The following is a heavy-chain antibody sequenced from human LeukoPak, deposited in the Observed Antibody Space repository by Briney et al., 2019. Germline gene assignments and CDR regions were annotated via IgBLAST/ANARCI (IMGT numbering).Heavy chain of an antibody. D-gene: IGHD1-20*01. CDR1: GFTFSSYW. Sequence: PGGSLRLSCAASGFTFSSYWMHWVRHAPGKGLVWVSRINSDGSSTSYADSVKGRFTISRDNAKNTLYLQMNSLRAEDTAVYYCARVAYNWNYLPYWGQGTLVTVSS. J-gene: IGHJ4*02. CDR3: ARVAYNWNYLPY. V-gene: IGHV3-74*01. CDR2: INSDGSST.